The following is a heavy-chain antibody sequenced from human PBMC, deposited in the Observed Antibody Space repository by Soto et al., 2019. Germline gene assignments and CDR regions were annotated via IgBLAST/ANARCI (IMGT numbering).Heavy chain of an antibody. CDR3: ARDPDTPLERVFDH. V-gene: IGHV3-48*02. CDR1: GFAFNRYS. Sequence: GSLRLSCAATGFAFNRYSMNWVRQGPGRGLEWLAYISETSRTIYYADSVKGRFTISRDSARNSVYLQMNSLRDEDAAVYFCARDPDTPLERVFDHWGQGTLVTVSS. CDR2: ISETSRTI. D-gene: IGHD1-1*01. J-gene: IGHJ4*02.